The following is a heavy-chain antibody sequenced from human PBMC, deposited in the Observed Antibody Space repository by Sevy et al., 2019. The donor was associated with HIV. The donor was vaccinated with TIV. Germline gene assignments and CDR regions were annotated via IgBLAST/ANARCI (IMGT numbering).Heavy chain of an antibody. CDR1: RFSFSSYG. CDR2: IWYDGSNK. J-gene: IGHJ4*02. D-gene: IGHD3-10*01. CDR3: ARDPSGSYYNSYYFDY. V-gene: IGHV3-33*01. Sequence: GGSMRLSCAASRFSFSSYGMHWVRQAQGKGLEWVAVIWYDGSNKYYADSVKGRFTVSRDNSKNTLYLQMNSLRAEDTAVYYCARDPSGSYYNSYYFDYWGQGTLVTVSS.